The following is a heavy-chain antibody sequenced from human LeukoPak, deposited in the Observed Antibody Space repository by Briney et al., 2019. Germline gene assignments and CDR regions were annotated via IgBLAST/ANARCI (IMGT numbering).Heavy chain of an antibody. D-gene: IGHD3-10*01. J-gene: IGHJ3*02. V-gene: IGHV4-30-2*01. CDR2: IYHSGST. Sequence: SETLSPTCTVSGGSISSGGYYWSWIRQPPGKGLEWIGYIYHSGSTYYNPSLKSRVTISVDRSKNQFSLKLSSVTAADTAVYYCASPLLGYYGSGSYYIDDAFDIWGQGTMVTVSS. CDR3: ASPLLGYYGSGSYYIDDAFDI. CDR1: GGSISSGGYY.